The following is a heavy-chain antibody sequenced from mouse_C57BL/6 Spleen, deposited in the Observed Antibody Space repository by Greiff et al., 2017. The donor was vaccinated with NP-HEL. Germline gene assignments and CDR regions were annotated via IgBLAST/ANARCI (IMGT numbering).Heavy chain of an antibody. Sequence: QVQLQQSGPELVKPGASVKISCKASGYAFSSSWMNWVKQRPGKGLEWIGRIYPGDGDTNYNGKFKGKATLTADKSSSTAYMQLSSLTSEDSAVYFCARSRGTGRDFDYWGQGTTLTVSS. J-gene: IGHJ2*01. D-gene: IGHD4-1*01. CDR3: ARSRGTGRDFDY. CDR1: GYAFSSSW. V-gene: IGHV1-82*01. CDR2: IYPGDGDT.